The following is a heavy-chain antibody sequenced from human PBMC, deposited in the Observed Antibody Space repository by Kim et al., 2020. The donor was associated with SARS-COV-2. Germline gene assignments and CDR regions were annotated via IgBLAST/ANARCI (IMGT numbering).Heavy chain of an antibody. CDR1: GYTFTGYY. V-gene: IGHV1-2*04. CDR2: INPNSGGT. Sequence: ASVKVSCKASGYTFTGYYMHWVRQAPGQGLEWMGWINPNSGGTNYAQKFQGWVTMTRDTSISTAYMELSRLRSDDTAVYYCARAGVPAAMRAYYCGMDVWGQGTTVTVSS. J-gene: IGHJ6*02. CDR3: ARAGVPAAMRAYYCGMDV. D-gene: IGHD2-2*01.